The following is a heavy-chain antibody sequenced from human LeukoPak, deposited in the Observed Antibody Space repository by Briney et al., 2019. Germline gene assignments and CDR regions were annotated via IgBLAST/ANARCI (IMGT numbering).Heavy chain of an antibody. CDR2: INHSGST. CDR1: GGSFSGYY. V-gene: IGHV4-34*01. J-gene: IGHJ5*02. D-gene: IGHD4-17*01. CDR3: ARGLMTTASESWFDP. Sequence: SETLSLTCAVYGGSFSGYYWSWIRQPPGKGLEWIGEINHSGSTNYNPSLKSRVTISVDTSKNQFSLKLSSVTAADTAVYYCARGLMTTASESWFDPWGQGTLVTASS.